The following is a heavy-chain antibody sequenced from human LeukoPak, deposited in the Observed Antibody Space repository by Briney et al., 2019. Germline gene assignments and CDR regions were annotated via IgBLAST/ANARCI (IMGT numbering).Heavy chain of an antibody. V-gene: IGHV3-23*01. CDR2: ISGSGGST. J-gene: IGHJ5*02. CDR3: AKDLMRDRWFGES. Sequence: GGSLRLSCAASGFIFSSYAMSWVRQAPGKGLEWVSGISGSGGSTYYADSAKGRFTISRDTSKNTLYLQMTSLTPEDTAVYYCAKDLMRDRWFGESWGQGTLVSVSS. CDR1: GFIFSSYA. D-gene: IGHD3-10*01.